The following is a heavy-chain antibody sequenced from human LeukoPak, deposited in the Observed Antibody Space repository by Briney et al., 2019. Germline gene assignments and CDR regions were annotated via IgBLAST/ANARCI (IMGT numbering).Heavy chain of an antibody. J-gene: IGHJ3*01. CDR3: ARDQYHYGSGTLIESFDL. D-gene: IGHD3-10*01. Sequence: GGSLRLSCAASGFTFSTYAMHWVRQAPGKGLEWVAVMLYDGKNENYADSVKGRFSISRDYSKNTLYLQMNSLRAEDTAVYYCARDQYHYGSGTLIESFDLWGQGTMVTVSS. V-gene: IGHV3-30*04. CDR2: MLYDGKNE. CDR1: GFTFSTYA.